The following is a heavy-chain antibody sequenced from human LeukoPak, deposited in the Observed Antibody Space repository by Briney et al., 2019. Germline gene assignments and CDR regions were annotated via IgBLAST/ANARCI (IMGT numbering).Heavy chain of an antibody. J-gene: IGHJ6*02. CDR3: ARWAEDIVLMVYAIPYGMDV. D-gene: IGHD2-8*01. Sequence: GGSLRLSCAASGFTFSSYWMHWVRQAPGKGLVWVSRINSDGGSTSYADSVKGRFTISRDNAKNTLYLQMNSLRAEDTAVYYCARWAEDIVLMVYAIPYGMDVWGQGTTVTVSS. CDR1: GFTFSSYW. CDR2: INSDGGST. V-gene: IGHV3-74*01.